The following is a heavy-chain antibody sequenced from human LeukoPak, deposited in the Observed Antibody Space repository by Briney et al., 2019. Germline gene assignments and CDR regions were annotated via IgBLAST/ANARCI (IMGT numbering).Heavy chain of an antibody. CDR2: ISGSGGST. D-gene: IGHD3-10*02. V-gene: IGHV3-23*01. Sequence: GGSLRLSWAASGFTFSGYAMTWVRQAPGKGLERVSAISGSGGSTYYADSVKGRFTISRGNSKNTLYLQMNSLRAEDTAVYYCAKYGVFGDTPRGHFDYWGQGTLVTVSS. CDR3: AKYGVFGDTPRGHFDY. J-gene: IGHJ4*02. CDR1: GFTFSGYA.